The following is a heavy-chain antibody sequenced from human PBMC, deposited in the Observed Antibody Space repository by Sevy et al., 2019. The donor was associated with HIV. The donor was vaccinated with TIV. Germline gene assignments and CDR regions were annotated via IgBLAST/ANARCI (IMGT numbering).Heavy chain of an antibody. Sequence: ASVKVSCKTTGYIFSDYTIHWVRQAPGQGLEWMALINPNSGVTIYAHNFRGRVSVTRDTSMSTAYMGRSGLTSDDTAVYYCVREDVNAPRTLLSFDIWGQGTMVTVSS. CDR3: VREDVNAPRTLLSFDI. CDR1: GYIFSDYT. J-gene: IGHJ3*02. V-gene: IGHV1-2*06. CDR2: INPNSGVT. D-gene: IGHD2-8*01.